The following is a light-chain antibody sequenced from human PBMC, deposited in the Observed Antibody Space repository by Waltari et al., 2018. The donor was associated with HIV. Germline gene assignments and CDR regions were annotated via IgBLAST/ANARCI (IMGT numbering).Light chain of an antibody. Sequence: QSALTQPASVSGSLRQSITISCTGSSSDVGRYNFVSWYQQHPGEAPKLMIYEVNNRPSGVSNRFSGSKSGNMASLTISGLQPDDEADYYCSSFTTSTTHVFGTGTKVTV. CDR1: SSDVGRYNF. CDR2: EVN. J-gene: IGLJ1*01. CDR3: SSFTTSTTHV. V-gene: IGLV2-14*01.